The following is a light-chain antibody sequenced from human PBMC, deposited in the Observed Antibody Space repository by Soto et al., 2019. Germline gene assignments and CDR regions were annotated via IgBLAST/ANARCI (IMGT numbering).Light chain of an antibody. Sequence: DIQMTQSPSTLSASVGDRVTITCRASQNINNWLAWYQQKPGKAPKLLIYKASSLESGVPSRFSGSGSGTEFTLTIISLQPDDFATYYCQQYNSYWTFGQGTKVEIK. J-gene: IGKJ1*01. V-gene: IGKV1-5*03. CDR1: QNINNW. CDR3: QQYNSYWT. CDR2: KAS.